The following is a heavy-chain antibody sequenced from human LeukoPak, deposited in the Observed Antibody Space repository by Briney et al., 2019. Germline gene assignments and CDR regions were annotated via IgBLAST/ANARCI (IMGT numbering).Heavy chain of an antibody. CDR1: GFTFSSYS. CDR2: ISSSSSYI. CDR3: AKDSLIMITRLHLGELSPFDY. J-gene: IGHJ4*02. D-gene: IGHD3-16*02. V-gene: IGHV3-21*04. Sequence: GGSLRLSCAASGFTFSSYSMNWVRQAPGKGLEWVSSISSSSSYIYYADSVKGRFTISRDNAKNTLYLQMNSLRAEDTAVYYCAKDSLIMITRLHLGELSPFDYWGQGTLVTVSS.